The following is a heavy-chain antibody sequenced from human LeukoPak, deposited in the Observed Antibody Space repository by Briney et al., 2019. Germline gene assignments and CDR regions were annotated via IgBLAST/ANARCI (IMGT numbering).Heavy chain of an antibody. CDR2: ISYDGSNK. D-gene: IGHD3-10*01. CDR1: GFTFSSYA. Sequence: GGSLRLSCAASGFTFSSYAMHWVCQAPGKGLEWVAVISYDGSNKYYADSVKGRFTISRDNSKNTLYLQMNSLRAEDTAVYYCARDRSTMVRVVISERYFDYWGQGTLVTVSS. V-gene: IGHV3-30*04. J-gene: IGHJ4*02. CDR3: ARDRSTMVRVVISERYFDY.